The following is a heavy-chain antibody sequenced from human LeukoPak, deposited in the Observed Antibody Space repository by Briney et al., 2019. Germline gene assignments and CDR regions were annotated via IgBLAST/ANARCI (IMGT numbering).Heavy chain of an antibody. J-gene: IGHJ4*02. Sequence: SQTLSLTCTVSGGSISSGGYYWSWIRQHPGKGLEWIGYIYYSGRTNYNPSLKSRVTMSVDTSKNQFSLKLSSVTAADTAVYYCAALGDYAPIGLDYWGQGTLIIVSS. CDR3: AALGDYAPIGLDY. CDR1: GGSISSGGYY. D-gene: IGHD4-17*01. CDR2: IYYSGRT. V-gene: IGHV4-31*03.